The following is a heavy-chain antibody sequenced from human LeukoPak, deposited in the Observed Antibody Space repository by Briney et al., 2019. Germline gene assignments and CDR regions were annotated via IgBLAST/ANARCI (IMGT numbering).Heavy chain of an antibody. D-gene: IGHD1-1*01. CDR2: ISYDGSNK. CDR3: AKGNEVDP. CDR1: GFTFSSYG. Sequence: PGGSLRLSCAASGFTFSSYGMHWVRQAPGKGLEWVAVISYDGSNKYYADSVKGRFTISRDNSKNTLYLQMSSLRVEDTAVYYCAKGNEVDPWGQGTLVTVSS. V-gene: IGHV3-30*18. J-gene: IGHJ5*02.